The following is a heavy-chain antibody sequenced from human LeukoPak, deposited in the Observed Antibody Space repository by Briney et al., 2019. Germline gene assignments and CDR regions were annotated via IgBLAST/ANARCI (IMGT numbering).Heavy chain of an antibody. CDR1: GFTFSSYG. Sequence: GGSLRLSCAASGFTFSSYGVPWVRQAPGKGLEWVAVIWYDGSNKYYADSVKGRFTISRDNSKNTLYLQMNSLRAEDTAVYYCASRDDYGDYFNYWGQGTLVTVSS. CDR3: ASRDDYGDYFNY. CDR2: IWYDGSNK. J-gene: IGHJ4*02. D-gene: IGHD4-17*01. V-gene: IGHV3-33*01.